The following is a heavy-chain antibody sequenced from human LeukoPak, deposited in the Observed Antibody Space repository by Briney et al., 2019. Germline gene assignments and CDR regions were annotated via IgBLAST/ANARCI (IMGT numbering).Heavy chain of an antibody. CDR3: ARGYYGSGSYYAPHDY. D-gene: IGHD3-10*01. Sequence: GGSLRLSCAASGFTFSSYSMNWVRQAPGKGLEWVSSISSSSSYIYYADSVKGRFTISRDNAKNSLYLQMNSLRAEDTAVHYCARGYYGSGSYYAPHDYWGQGTLVTVSS. J-gene: IGHJ4*02. V-gene: IGHV3-21*01. CDR2: ISSSSSYI. CDR1: GFTFSSYS.